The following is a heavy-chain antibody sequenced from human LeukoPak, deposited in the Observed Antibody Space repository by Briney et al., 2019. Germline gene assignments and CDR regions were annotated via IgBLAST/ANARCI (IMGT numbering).Heavy chain of an antibody. CDR1: GGSISSSSYY. D-gene: IGHD4-23*01. CDR3: ARRHYYGGNTFDY. J-gene: IGHJ4*02. Sequence: TSETLSLTCTVSGGSISSSSYYWGWISQPPGKGLEWIGSIYYSGSTYYNPSLKSRVTISVDTSKNQFSLKLSSVTAADTAVYYCARRHYYGGNTFDYWGQGTLVTVSS. V-gene: IGHV4-39*01. CDR2: IYYSGST.